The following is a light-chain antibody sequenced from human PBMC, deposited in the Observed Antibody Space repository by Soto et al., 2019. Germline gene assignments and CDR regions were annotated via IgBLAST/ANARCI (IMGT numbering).Light chain of an antibody. CDR1: SSNIGSNY. CDR3: AAWDDSLSGWV. Sequence: QSVLTQPPSASGTPGQGVTISCSGSSSNIGSNYVYWYQQLPGTAPKLLIYSNNQRPSGVPDRFSSSKSGTSASLAISGLRSEDEADYYCAAWDDSLSGWVFGGGTKVTVL. CDR2: SNN. J-gene: IGLJ3*02. V-gene: IGLV1-47*02.